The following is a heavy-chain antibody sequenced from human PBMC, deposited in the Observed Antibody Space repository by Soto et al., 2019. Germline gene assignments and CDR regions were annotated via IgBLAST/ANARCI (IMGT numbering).Heavy chain of an antibody. CDR2: IIPIFGTA. Sequence: QVQLGQSGAEVKKPGSSVKVSCKASGGTFSSYAISWVRQAPGQWLEWMGGIIPIFGTANYAQKFQGRVTITADESTSTAYMELSSLRSEDTAVYYCARESRYCSGGSCYFLPGIDYWGQGTLVTVSS. V-gene: IGHV1-69*12. CDR3: ARESRYCSGGSCYFLPGIDY. CDR1: GGTFSSYA. J-gene: IGHJ4*02. D-gene: IGHD2-15*01.